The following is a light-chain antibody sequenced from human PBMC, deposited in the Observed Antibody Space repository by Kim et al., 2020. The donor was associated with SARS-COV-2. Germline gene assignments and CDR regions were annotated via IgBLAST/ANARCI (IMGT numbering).Light chain of an antibody. CDR1: QGISSY. CDR2: AAS. V-gene: IGKV1-8*01. CDR3: QQYYSYPWT. J-gene: IGKJ1*01. Sequence: ACTGDRVTISCRASQGISSYLAWYQQKPGKAPKVLIYAASTLQSGVPSRFSGSGSGTDFTVTISCLQSEDFATYYCQQYYSYPWTFGKGTKVEIK.